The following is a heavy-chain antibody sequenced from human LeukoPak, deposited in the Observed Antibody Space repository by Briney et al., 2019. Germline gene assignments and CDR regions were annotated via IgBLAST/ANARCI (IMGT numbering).Heavy chain of an antibody. Sequence: PSETLSLTCTVSGGSISSYYWSWIRQPPGKGLEWIGYIYYSGSTNYNPSLKSRVTISVDTSKNQFSLKLSSVTAADTAVYYCAREIYDPNDPFDIWGQGTMVTVSS. J-gene: IGHJ3*02. V-gene: IGHV4-59*01. CDR2: IYYSGST. CDR3: AREIYDPNDPFDI. CDR1: GGSISSYY. D-gene: IGHD5-12*01.